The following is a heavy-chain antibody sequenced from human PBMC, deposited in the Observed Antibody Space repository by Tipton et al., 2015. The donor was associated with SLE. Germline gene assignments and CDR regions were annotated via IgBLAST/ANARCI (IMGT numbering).Heavy chain of an antibody. CDR1: GFTFSSYA. CDR3: ARGRQRRPGGIIAAAGLDYFDY. Sequence: SLRLSCAASGFTFSSYAMHWVRQAPGKGLEYVSAISSNGGSTYYADSVKGRFTISRDNSKNTLYLQMGSLRAEDMAVYYCARGRQRRPGGIIAAAGLDYFDYWGQGTLVTVSS. V-gene: IGHV3-64*02. D-gene: IGHD6-13*01. CDR2: ISSNGGST. J-gene: IGHJ4*02.